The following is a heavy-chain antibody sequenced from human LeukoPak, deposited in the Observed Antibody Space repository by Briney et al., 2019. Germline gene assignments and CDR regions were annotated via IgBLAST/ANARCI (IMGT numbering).Heavy chain of an antibody. J-gene: IGHJ6*03. CDR2: INPSGGST. D-gene: IGHD1-14*01. CDR1: GYTFTSHY. V-gene: IGHV1-46*01. Sequence: ASVKVSCKASGYTFTSHYMHWVRQAPGQGLEWMGIINPSGGSTSYAQKFQGRVTMTRGMSTSTVYMELSSLRSEDTAVYYCARDPDLRYMDVWGKGTTVTVSS. CDR3: ARDPDLRYMDV.